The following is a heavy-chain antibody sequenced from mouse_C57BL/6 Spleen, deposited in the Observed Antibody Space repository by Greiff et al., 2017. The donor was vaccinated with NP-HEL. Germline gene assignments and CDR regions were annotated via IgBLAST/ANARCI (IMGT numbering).Heavy chain of an antibody. CDR3: SRKGYAMDH. CDR2: ISTYYGDA. V-gene: IGHV1-67*01. J-gene: IGHJ4*01. Sequence: VQLQQSGPELVRPGVSVKISCKGSGYTFTDYAMHWVKQSHAKSLEWIGVISTYYGDASYNQKFKDKATMTVDKSSSTAYMALASLTSQYSPVLKGSRKGYAMDHWGQGTSVTVSS. CDR1: GYTFTDYA.